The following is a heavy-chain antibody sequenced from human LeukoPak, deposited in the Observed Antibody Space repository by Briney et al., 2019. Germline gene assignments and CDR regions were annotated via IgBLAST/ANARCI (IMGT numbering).Heavy chain of an antibody. D-gene: IGHD5-18*01. J-gene: IGHJ6*03. Sequence: GGSLRLSCAASGFTFSNYDMNWVRQAPGKGLEWVSSISSSGSTIYYADSVKGRFTISRDNAKNSLYLQMNSLRADDTAVYYCARMNTAMVNGLNYYYYMDVWGKGTTVTISS. CDR1: GFTFSNYD. CDR3: ARMNTAMVNGLNYYYYMDV. V-gene: IGHV3-48*03. CDR2: ISSSGSTI.